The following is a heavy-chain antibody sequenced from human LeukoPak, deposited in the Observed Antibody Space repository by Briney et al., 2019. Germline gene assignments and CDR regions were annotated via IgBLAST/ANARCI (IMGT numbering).Heavy chain of an antibody. Sequence: GGSLRLSCAASGFTFSSYALTWVRQAPGKGLEWVSAISGSGANTYYADSVKGRFTISRDNSKNTLYLQMSSLRAEDTAVYYCAKDLGIAAVGTVYWGQGTLVTVSS. V-gene: IGHV3-23*01. D-gene: IGHD6-13*01. CDR1: GFTFSSYA. CDR2: ISGSGANT. J-gene: IGHJ4*02. CDR3: AKDLGIAAVGTVY.